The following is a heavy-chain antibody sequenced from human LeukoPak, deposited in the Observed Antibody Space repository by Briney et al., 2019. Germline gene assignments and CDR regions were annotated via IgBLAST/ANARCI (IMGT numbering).Heavy chain of an antibody. CDR2: IHYSGTT. J-gene: IGHJ5*02. CDR1: GGSISSYY. CDR3: ARGAGVLRFLEWLLYFDP. Sequence: SETLSLTCSVSGGSISSYYWSWIRQSPGRGLEWIGYIHYSGTTNNNPSLQSRVTISVDTSKNQFSLKLSSVTAADTAVYYCARGAGVLRFLEWLLYFDPWGQGTLVTVSS. D-gene: IGHD3-3*01. V-gene: IGHV4-59*01.